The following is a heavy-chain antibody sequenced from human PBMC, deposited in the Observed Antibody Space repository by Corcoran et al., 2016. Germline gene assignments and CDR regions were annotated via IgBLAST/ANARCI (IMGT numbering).Heavy chain of an antibody. Sequence: QVQLVESGGGVVQPGRSLRLSCAASGFTFSSYGMHWVRQAPGKGLEWVAVIWYDGSNKYYADSVKGRFTISRANSKNTLYLQMNSLRAEETAVYYCAREGAVAGRGGYYFDYWGQGTLVTVSS. CDR1: GFTFSSYG. J-gene: IGHJ4*02. CDR3: AREGAVAGRGGYYFDY. CDR2: IWYDGSNK. D-gene: IGHD6-19*01. V-gene: IGHV3-33*01.